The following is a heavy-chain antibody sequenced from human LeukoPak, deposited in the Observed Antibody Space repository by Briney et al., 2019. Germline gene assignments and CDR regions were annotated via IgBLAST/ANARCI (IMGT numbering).Heavy chain of an antibody. Sequence: SETLSLTCTVSGGSVSSGSYYWSWIRQPPGKGLEWIGYIYYSGSTNYNPSLKSRVTISVDTSKNQFPLKLSSVTAADTAVYYCASESSGTFDYWGQGTLVTVSS. V-gene: IGHV4-61*01. D-gene: IGHD6-6*01. CDR2: IYYSGST. CDR3: ASESSGTFDY. CDR1: GGSVSSGSYY. J-gene: IGHJ4*02.